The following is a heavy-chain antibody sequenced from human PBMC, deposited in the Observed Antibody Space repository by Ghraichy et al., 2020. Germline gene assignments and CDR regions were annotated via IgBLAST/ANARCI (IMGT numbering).Heavy chain of an antibody. Sequence: GGSLRLSCAASGFTFSSYAMSWVRQAPGKGLEWVSAISGSGGSTYYADSVKGRFTISRDNSKNTLYLQMNSLRAEDTAVYYCASFYDILTGYSYYYYYGMDVWGQGTTVTVSS. V-gene: IGHV3-23*01. J-gene: IGHJ6*02. CDR1: GFTFSSYA. D-gene: IGHD3-9*01. CDR2: ISGSGGST. CDR3: ASFYDILTGYSYYYYYGMDV.